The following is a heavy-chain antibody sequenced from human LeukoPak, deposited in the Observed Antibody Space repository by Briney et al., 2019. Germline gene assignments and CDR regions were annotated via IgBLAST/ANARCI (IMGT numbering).Heavy chain of an antibody. Sequence: SQTLSLTCAISGDSVSSNSAAWNWIRQSPSRGLEWLGRTYYRSKWYNDYAVSVKSRITNNPDTSKNQSSLQLNSVTPEDTAVYYCARDPAEGYYSPVAFDIWGQGTMVTVSS. D-gene: IGHD3-22*01. CDR3: ARDPAEGYYSPVAFDI. V-gene: IGHV6-1*01. CDR1: GDSVSSNSAA. J-gene: IGHJ3*02. CDR2: TYYRSKWYN.